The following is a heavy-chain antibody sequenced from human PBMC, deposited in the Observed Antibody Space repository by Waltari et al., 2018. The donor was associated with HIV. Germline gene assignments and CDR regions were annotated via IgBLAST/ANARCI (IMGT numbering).Heavy chain of an antibody. CDR3: ARDDYGMDV. Sequence: ELQLVESGGGLVQPGRSLRLSCAASGFTFSRYSLTGVRQAPGKELEWVSYISSSSSTIYYADSVKGRFAISRDNAKNSLYLQMNSLRAEDTAVYYCARDDYGMDVWGQGTTVTVSS. J-gene: IGHJ6*02. CDR2: ISSSSSTI. V-gene: IGHV3-48*04. CDR1: GFTFSRYS.